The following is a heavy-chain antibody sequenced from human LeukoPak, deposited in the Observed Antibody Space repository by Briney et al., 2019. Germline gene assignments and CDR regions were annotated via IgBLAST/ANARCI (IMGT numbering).Heavy chain of an antibody. CDR2: IYHIGST. V-gene: IGHV4-4*02. D-gene: IGHD6-6*01. Sequence: SETLSLTCAVSGGSISSGNWWSWVRQPPGKGLEWIGEIYHIGSTNYNPSLKSRVTISVDKSKNQFSLKLTSVTAADTAVYYCARPSIAARRVGNWFDPWGQGTLVTVSS. CDR3: ARPSIAARRVGNWFDP. J-gene: IGHJ5*02. CDR1: GGSISSGNW.